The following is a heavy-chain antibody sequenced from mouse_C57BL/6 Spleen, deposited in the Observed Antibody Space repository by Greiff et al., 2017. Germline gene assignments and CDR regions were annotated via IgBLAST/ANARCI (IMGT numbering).Heavy chain of an antibody. CDR1: GYAFSSYW. J-gene: IGHJ2*01. V-gene: IGHV1-80*01. Sequence: QVQLQQSGAELVKPGASVKISCKASGYAFSSYWMNWVKQRPGKGLEWIGQIYPGDGDTNYNGKFKGKATLTADKASSTAYMQLSRLTTEDSAVYFVARSGGITTVVDYFDYWGQGTTLTVSS. CDR3: ARSGGITTVVDYFDY. CDR2: IYPGDGDT. D-gene: IGHD1-1*01.